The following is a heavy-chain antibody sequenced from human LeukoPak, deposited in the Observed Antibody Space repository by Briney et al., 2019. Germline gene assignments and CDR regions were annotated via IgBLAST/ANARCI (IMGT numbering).Heavy chain of an antibody. CDR2: ISGGGGFS. Sequence: GGSLRLPCAASGFTFNNSAMSWVRQAPGKGLQWVSAISGGGGFSYYANSVKGRFTISRDTSRNTLYLQMNSLRAEDTAVYYCANGGLWFPTRSDWGRGTLVTVSS. V-gene: IGHV3-23*01. CDR1: GFTFNNSA. D-gene: IGHD2-21*01. J-gene: IGHJ4*02. CDR3: ANGGLWFPTRSD.